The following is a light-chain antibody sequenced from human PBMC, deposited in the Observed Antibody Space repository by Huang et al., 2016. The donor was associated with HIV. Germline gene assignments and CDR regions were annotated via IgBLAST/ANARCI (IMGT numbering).Light chain of an antibody. CDR2: GEA. CDR1: QTVSSRS. V-gene: IGKV3-20*01. Sequence: ESVLTQSPGTLSLSPGERATLSCRANQTVSSRSLAWYQQRLGQAPRLLIAGEASRATGIPARFSGSGSGTDFALTISGLEPEDFVVYYCQQYGRAPPTFGRGTKLDIK. J-gene: IGKJ2*01. CDR3: QQYGRAPPT.